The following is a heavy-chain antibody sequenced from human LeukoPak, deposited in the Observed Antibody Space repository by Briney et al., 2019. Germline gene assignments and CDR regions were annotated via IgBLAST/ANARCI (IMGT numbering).Heavy chain of an antibody. Sequence: PSETLSLTCTVSGGSISGSSYYWGWIRQPPGKGLEWIGSIYYSGSTYYNPSLKSRVTISVDTSKNQFSLKLSSVTAADTAVYYCARVYYDFWSGYSFFDIWGQGTMVTVSS. D-gene: IGHD3-3*01. CDR3: ARVYYDFWSGYSFFDI. CDR1: GGSISGSSYY. CDR2: IYYSGST. V-gene: IGHV4-39*07. J-gene: IGHJ3*02.